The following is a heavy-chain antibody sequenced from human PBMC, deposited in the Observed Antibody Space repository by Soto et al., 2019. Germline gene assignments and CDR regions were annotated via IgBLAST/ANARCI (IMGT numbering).Heavy chain of an antibody. J-gene: IGHJ4*02. CDR2: IYYSGIT. V-gene: IGHV4-31*03. CDR1: GGSISTGGYY. Sequence: QVQLQESGPGLVKPSQTLSLTCTVSGGSISTGGYYWTWIRQHPGKGLEWIGYIYYSGITYYNPSLKSRVTISVDTSKNQFSLKLISVTAADTAVYYCARGLSVTLFDNWGQGILVTVSS. D-gene: IGHD4-17*01. CDR3: ARGLSVTLFDN.